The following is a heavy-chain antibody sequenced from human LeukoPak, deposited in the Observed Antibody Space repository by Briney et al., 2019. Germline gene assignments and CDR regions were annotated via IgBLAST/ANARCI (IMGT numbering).Heavy chain of an antibody. CDR2: IYYSGST. J-gene: IGHJ3*02. D-gene: IGHD5-24*01. V-gene: IGHV4-59*01. Sequence: SETLSLTCTVSGDSISGNYWTWIRQPPGKGLEWIGYIYYSGSTNYNPSLKSRVTISVDTSKNQFSLKLSSVTAADTAVYYCARDEDGYNSAFDIWGQGAMVTVSS. CDR1: GDSISGNY. CDR3: ARDEDGYNSAFDI.